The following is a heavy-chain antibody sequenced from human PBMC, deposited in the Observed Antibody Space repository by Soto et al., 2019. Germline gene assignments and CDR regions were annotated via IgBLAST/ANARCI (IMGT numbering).Heavy chain of an antibody. V-gene: IGHV4-31*03. Sequence: SETLALACTVSGGSISSGGYYWSWIRQHPGKGLEWIGYIYSSGGTYYHPSLKSRLIVSSDTSKNQFSLRLNSVTAADTAVYYCARGKDSDGYYYFDYWGQGTLVTVPS. CDR3: ARGKDSDGYYYFDY. D-gene: IGHD3-22*01. CDR2: IYSSGGT. CDR1: GGSISSGGYY. J-gene: IGHJ4*02.